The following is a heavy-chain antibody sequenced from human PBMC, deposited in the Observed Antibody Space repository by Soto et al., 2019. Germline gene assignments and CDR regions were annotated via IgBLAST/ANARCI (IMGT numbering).Heavy chain of an antibody. CDR3: ARPGYYDSSGYYYRPDI. CDR2: IDPSDSYT. D-gene: IGHD3-22*01. Sequence: GESLKISCKGSGYSFTSYWISWVRQMPGKGLEWMGRIDPSDSYTNYSPSFQGHVTISADKSISTAYLQWSSLKASDTAMYYCARPGYYDSSGYYYRPDICGPGTMLTV. V-gene: IGHV5-10-1*01. J-gene: IGHJ3*02. CDR1: GYSFTSYW.